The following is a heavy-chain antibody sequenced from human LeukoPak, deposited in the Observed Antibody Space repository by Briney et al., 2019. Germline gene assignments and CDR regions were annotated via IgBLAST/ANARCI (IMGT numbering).Heavy chain of an antibody. CDR2: IWYDGSNQ. J-gene: IGHJ4*02. CDR1: GFSFRSHG. Sequence: GGSLRLSCAASGFSFRSHGMHWVRQAPGKGLEWVAVIWYDGSNQYYADSVKGRFTISRDNSKNMVFLQMNNLRDDDTAVYYCARDPTVTYCSGGSCYGYWGQGTLVTVSS. D-gene: IGHD2-15*01. V-gene: IGHV3-33*01. CDR3: ARDPTVTYCSGGSCYGY.